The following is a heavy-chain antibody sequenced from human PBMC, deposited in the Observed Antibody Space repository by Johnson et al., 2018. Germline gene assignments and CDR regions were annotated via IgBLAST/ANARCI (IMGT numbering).Heavy chain of an antibody. CDR3: ARGRYFYGSGLDAFDI. Sequence: EVQLVESGGDSVQPGGALRLSCAASEFSFRNYWMSWVRQAPGKGLEWVANIKQDGSEKYYVDSVKGRFTISRDNAKKLLYLQMNSLRAEDTALYYCARGRYFYGSGLDAFDIWGQGTMFTVSS. D-gene: IGHD3-10*01. V-gene: IGHV3-7*04. CDR2: IKQDGSEK. J-gene: IGHJ3*02. CDR1: EFSFRNYW.